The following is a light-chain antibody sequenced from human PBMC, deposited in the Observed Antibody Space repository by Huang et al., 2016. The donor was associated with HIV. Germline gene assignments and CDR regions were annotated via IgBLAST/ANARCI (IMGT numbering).Light chain of an antibody. Sequence: EIVLTQSPVTLSLSPGDRATLSCRASQSVSTNLAWYQQKPGQAPRLPIYDASSRASGIPARFSGRGSGTDFTLTISSLEPEDFAIYYCQQRSNWPPLTFGGGTKVEMK. V-gene: IGKV3-11*01. CDR1: QSVSTN. CDR2: DAS. CDR3: QQRSNWPPLT. J-gene: IGKJ4*01.